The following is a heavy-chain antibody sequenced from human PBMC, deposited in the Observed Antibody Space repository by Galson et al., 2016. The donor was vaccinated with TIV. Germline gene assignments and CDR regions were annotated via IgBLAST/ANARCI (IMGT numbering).Heavy chain of an antibody. CDR2: IDWDGDK. J-gene: IGHJ4*02. CDR1: GFSLQTDGMC. V-gene: IGHV2-70*11. D-gene: IGHD3-22*01. CDR3: ARISGYYDSSGHYIPRSFDY. Sequence: PALVKPTRTLTLTCTFSGFSLQTDGMCVNWIRQPPGKALEWLARIDWDGDKSYSSSLRTRLTISKDTSKNQVVLTMTNMDPVDTATYYCARISGYYDSSGHYIPRSFDYWGQGALVTVSS.